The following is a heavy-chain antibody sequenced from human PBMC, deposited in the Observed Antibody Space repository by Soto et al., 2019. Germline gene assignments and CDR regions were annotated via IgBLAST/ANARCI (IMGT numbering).Heavy chain of an antibody. Sequence: EVQLVESGGGLVKPGGSLRLSCAASGFTFSSYSMNWVRQAPGKGLEWVSSISSSSSYIYYADSVKGRFTISRDNAKNSLYLQMNSLRAEDTAVYYCARVPWGYYETNTFDYWGQGTLVTVST. V-gene: IGHV3-21*01. CDR3: ARVPWGYYETNTFDY. J-gene: IGHJ4*02. D-gene: IGHD3-22*01. CDR1: GFTFSSYS. CDR2: ISSSSSYI.